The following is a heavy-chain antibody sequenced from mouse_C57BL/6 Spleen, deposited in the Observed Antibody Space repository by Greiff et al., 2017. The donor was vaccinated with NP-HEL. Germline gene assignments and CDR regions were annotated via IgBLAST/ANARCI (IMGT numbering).Heavy chain of an antibody. CDR3: ASNYGSSPYAMDY. J-gene: IGHJ4*01. V-gene: IGHV1-61*01. D-gene: IGHD1-1*01. CDR1: GYTFTSYW. CDR2: IYPSDSET. Sequence: QVQLQQPGAELVRPGSSVKLSCKASGYTFTSYWMDWVKQRPGQGLEWIGNIYPSDSETHYNQKFKDKATLTVDKSSSTAYMQLSSLTSEDSAVYYFASNYGSSPYAMDYWGQGTSVTVSS.